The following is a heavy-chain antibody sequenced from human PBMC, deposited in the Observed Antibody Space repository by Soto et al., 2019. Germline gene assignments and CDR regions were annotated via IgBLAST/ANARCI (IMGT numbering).Heavy chain of an antibody. Sequence: EVQLVESGGGLVQPGGSLRLSCAASGFTFSSYSMNWVRQAPGKGLEWVSYISSSSSTIYYADSVKGRFTISRDNAKNSLYLQMNSLRAEDTAVYYCAREADYVNWFDPWGQGTLLTVST. D-gene: IGHD4-17*01. CDR3: AREADYVNWFDP. CDR1: GFTFSSYS. V-gene: IGHV3-48*01. CDR2: ISSSSSTI. J-gene: IGHJ5*02.